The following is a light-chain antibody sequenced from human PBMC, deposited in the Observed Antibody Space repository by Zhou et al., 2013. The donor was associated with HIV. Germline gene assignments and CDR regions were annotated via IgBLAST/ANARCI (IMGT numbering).Light chain of an antibody. Sequence: DIQMTQSPSSLSASVGDRVTITCRASQTISTYLNWCQQKPGQAPKCLIYGASNLRSGVPSRFSGSGSGTDFTLTISGLQPEDYATYYCQQSYSTWTFGQGTKVEIK. CDR1: QTISTY. V-gene: IGKV1-39*01. CDR2: GAS. J-gene: IGKJ1*01. CDR3: QQSYSTWT.